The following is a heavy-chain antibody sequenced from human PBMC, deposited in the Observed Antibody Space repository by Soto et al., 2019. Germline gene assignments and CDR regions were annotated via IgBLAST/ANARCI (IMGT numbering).Heavy chain of an antibody. J-gene: IGHJ3*02. CDR1: GGSFSGYY. CDR2: INHSGST. V-gene: IGHV4-34*01. CDR3: ARFRLVTAILNDAFDI. Sequence: QVQLQQWGAGLLKPSETLSLTCAVYGGSFSGYYWSWIRQPPGKGLEWIGEINHSGSTNYNPSLKSRVTISVDTSKNQFSLKLSSVTAADTAVYYCARFRLVTAILNDAFDIWGQGTMVTVSS. D-gene: IGHD2-21*02.